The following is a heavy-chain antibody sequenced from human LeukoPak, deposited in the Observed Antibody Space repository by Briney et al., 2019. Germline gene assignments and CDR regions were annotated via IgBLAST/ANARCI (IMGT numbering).Heavy chain of an antibody. CDR3: ARVVGYCSSTSCPPGDY. CDR1: GFTFSSYA. V-gene: IGHV3-33*08. Sequence: GGSLRLSCAASGFTFSSYAMSWVRQAPGKGLEWVAVIWYDGSNKYYADSVKGRFTISRDNSKNTLYLQMNSLRAEDTAVYYCARVVGYCSSTSCPPGDYWGQGTLVTVSS. CDR2: IWYDGSNK. J-gene: IGHJ4*02. D-gene: IGHD2-2*01.